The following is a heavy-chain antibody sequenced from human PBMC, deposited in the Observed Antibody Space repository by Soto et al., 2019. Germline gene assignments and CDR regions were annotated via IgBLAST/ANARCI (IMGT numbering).Heavy chain of an antibody. Sequence: QVQLQESGPGLVKPSETLSLTCTVSGGSISSYYWSWIRQPPGKGLEWIGYIYYSGSTNYNPSLKSRVTISVDTSKNQYSLKLSSVTAADTAVYYSAREIGWGTVVAHAFDIWGQGTMVTVSS. J-gene: IGHJ3*02. CDR3: AREIGWGTVVAHAFDI. D-gene: IGHD2-15*01. CDR2: IYYSGST. CDR1: GGSISSYY. V-gene: IGHV4-59*01.